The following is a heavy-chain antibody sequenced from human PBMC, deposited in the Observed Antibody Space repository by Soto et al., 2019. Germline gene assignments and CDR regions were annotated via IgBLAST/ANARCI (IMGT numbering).Heavy chain of an antibody. J-gene: IGHJ2*01. CDR1: GFTFSSYW. D-gene: IGHD4-17*01. CDR2: IWYDGSNN. Sequence: PGGSLRLSCAASGFTFSSYWMHWVRQAPGKGLEWVAVIWYDGSNNYYADSVKGRFTISRDNSKNTLYLQMNSLRAEDTAVYYCAKRTVGWYFDLWGRGTLVTVSS. V-gene: IGHV3-33*06. CDR3: AKRTVGWYFDL.